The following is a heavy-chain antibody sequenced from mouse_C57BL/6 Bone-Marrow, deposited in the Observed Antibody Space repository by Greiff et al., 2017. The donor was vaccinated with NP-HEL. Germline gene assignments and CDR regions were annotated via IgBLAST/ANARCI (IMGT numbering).Heavy chain of an antibody. CDR2: INPSNGGT. Sequence: QVQLKQPGTELVKPGASVKLSCKASGYTFTSYWMHWVKQRPGQGLEWIGNINPSNGGTNYNEKFKSKATLTVDKSSSTAYMQLSSLTSEDSAVYYCARSEIYYYGLWYFDVWGTGTTVTVSS. V-gene: IGHV1-53*01. CDR3: ARSEIYYYGLWYFDV. D-gene: IGHD1-1*01. CDR1: GYTFTSYW. J-gene: IGHJ1*03.